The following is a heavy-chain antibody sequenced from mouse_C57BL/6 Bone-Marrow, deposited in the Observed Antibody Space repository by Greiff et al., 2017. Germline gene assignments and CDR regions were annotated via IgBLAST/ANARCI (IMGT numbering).Heavy chain of an antibody. Sequence: QVQLQQSGAELARPGASVKLSCKASGYTFTSYGISWVKQRTGQGLEWIGEIYPRSGNTYYNEKFKGKATLTADKSSSTAYMELRSLTSEDSAVYVCARSPLYYYGSSSWFAYWGQGTLVTVSA. J-gene: IGHJ3*01. V-gene: IGHV1-81*01. CDR2: IYPRSGNT. CDR1: GYTFTSYG. D-gene: IGHD1-1*01. CDR3: ARSPLYYYGSSSWFAY.